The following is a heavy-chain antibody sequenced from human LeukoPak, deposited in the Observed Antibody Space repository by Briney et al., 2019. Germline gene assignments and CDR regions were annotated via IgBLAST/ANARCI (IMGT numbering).Heavy chain of an antibody. Sequence: ASVKVSCKAPGYTFTSYDINWVRQATGQGLEWMGWMNPNSGNTGYAQKFQGRVTMTRNTSISTAYMELSSLRSEDTAVYYCARERRRDGYKNRWFDPWGQGTLVTVSS. CDR1: GYTFTSYD. D-gene: IGHD5-24*01. V-gene: IGHV1-8*01. J-gene: IGHJ5*02. CDR2: MNPNSGNT. CDR3: ARERRRDGYKNRWFDP.